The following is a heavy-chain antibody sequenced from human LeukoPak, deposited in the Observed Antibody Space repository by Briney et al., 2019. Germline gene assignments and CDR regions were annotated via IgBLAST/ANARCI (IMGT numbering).Heavy chain of an antibody. CDR3: ARDRRAYYDFWSGANGFDP. Sequence: SETLSLTCTVSGGSISSYYWSWIRQPAGKGLEWIRRIYTSGSTNYNPSLKSRVTMSVDTSKNQFSLKLSSVTAADTAVYYCARDRRAYYDFWSGANGFDPWGQGTLVTVSS. CDR1: GGSISSYY. V-gene: IGHV4-4*07. D-gene: IGHD3-3*01. CDR2: IYTSGST. J-gene: IGHJ5*02.